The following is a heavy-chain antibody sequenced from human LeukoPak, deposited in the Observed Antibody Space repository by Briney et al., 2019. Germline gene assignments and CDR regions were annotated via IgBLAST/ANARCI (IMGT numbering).Heavy chain of an antibody. CDR3: ARSTWLLDK. J-gene: IGHJ4*02. CDR1: GGSISPYY. V-gene: IGHV4-59*01. CDR2: IYYSGST. Sequence: SETLSLTCTVSGGSISPYYWSWIRQPPGKGLEWIGYIYYSGSTNYNPSLKSRVTISLDTSKNQFSLKLSSVTAADTAVYYCARSTWLLDKWGQGTLVTVSS. D-gene: IGHD3-22*01.